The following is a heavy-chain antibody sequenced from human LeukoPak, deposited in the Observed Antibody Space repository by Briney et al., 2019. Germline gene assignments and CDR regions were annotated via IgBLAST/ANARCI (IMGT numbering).Heavy chain of an antibody. Sequence: SETLSLTCTVSGGSISCYYWSWIRRPPGKGLEWIGCIYYSGSTNYNPSLKSRVTISVDTYKNQFSLKLSSVTAADTTVYYCARELGYCSSTSCSYAFDIWGQGTMVTVSS. D-gene: IGHD2-2*01. J-gene: IGHJ3*02. CDR1: GGSISCYY. V-gene: IGHV4-59*12. CDR3: ARELGYCSSTSCSYAFDI. CDR2: IYYSGST.